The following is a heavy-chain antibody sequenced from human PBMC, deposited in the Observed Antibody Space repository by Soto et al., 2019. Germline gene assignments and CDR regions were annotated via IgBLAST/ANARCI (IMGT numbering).Heavy chain of an antibody. J-gene: IGHJ1*01. CDR2: IWYDGSNK. V-gene: IGHV3-33*01. CDR3: ARDSTVTTMKH. CDR1: GFTFSSYG. Sequence: QPGGSLRLSCAASGFTFSSYGMHWVRQAPGKGLEWVAVIWYDGSNKYYADSVKGRFTISRDNSKNTLYLQMNSLRAEDTAVYYCARDSTVTTMKHWGQGTLVTVSS. D-gene: IGHD4-4*01.